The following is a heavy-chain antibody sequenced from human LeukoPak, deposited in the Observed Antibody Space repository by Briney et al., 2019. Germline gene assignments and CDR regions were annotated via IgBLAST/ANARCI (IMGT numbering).Heavy chain of an antibody. J-gene: IGHJ4*02. CDR1: GFAFNIYA. Sequence: GGSLRLSCAASGFAFNIYAMTWVRQAPGKGLEWVSTISGDSATPYFADSVKGRFTISRDNSKNTLYLQMNSLRVEDTAVYYCAKVGSSTWYMYYFDYWGQGALVTASS. V-gene: IGHV3-23*01. D-gene: IGHD6-13*01. CDR3: AKVGSSTWYMYYFDY. CDR2: ISGDSATP.